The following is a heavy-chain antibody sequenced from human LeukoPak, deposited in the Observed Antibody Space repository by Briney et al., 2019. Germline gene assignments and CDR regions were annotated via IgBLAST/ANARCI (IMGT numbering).Heavy chain of an antibody. CDR2: FDPEDGET. CDR1: GYTLTELS. V-gene: IGHV1-24*01. D-gene: IGHD5-12*01. J-gene: IGHJ4*02. CDR3: ARVDYSGYDYSLDY. Sequence: ASVKVSCKVSGYTLTELSMHWVRQAPGKGLEWMGGFDPEDGETIYAQKFQGRVTMTEDTSTDTAYMELSSLRSEGTAVYYCARVDYSGYDYSLDYWGQGTLVTVSS.